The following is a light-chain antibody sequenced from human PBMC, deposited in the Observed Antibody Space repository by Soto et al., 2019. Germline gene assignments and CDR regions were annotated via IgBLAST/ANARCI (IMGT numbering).Light chain of an antibody. Sequence: QSALTQPPSASGSPGQSVTISCTGTSSDVGGYKYVSWYQQHPGMAPKLMIYEVSKRPSGVPDRFSGSKSGNTASLTVSGLQAEDEADYYCSSYEGSNNVVFGGGTKLTVL. CDR1: SSDVGGYKY. V-gene: IGLV2-8*01. CDR2: EVS. CDR3: SSYEGSNNVV. J-gene: IGLJ2*01.